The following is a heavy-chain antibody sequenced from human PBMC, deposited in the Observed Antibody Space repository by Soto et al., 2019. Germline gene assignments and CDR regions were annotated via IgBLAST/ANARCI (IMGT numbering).Heavy chain of an antibody. J-gene: IGHJ5*02. D-gene: IGHD1-26*01. CDR3: AGGRIVGATSPWVT. CDR2: ISAYNGNT. V-gene: IGHV1-18*01. CDR1: GYTFTSYG. Sequence: QVQLVQSGAEVKKPGASVKVSCKASGYTFTSYGISWVRQAPGQGLEWMGWISAYNGNTNYAQKLQGRVTMTTDTATSTACRELRSLRSDDTAVYYCAGGRIVGATSPWVTWGQGTLVTVSS.